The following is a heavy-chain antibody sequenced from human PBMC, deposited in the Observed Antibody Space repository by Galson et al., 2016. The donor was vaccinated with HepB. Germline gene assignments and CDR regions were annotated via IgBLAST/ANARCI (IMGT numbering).Heavy chain of an antibody. J-gene: IGHJ5*02. D-gene: IGHD3-3*01. CDR2: IDWADVK. CDR3: ARIRCGGYYFSYSDP. CDR1: GFSLSTSEVC. Sequence: PALVKPTQTLTLTCTFSGFSLSTSEVCVSWIRQPPGRALEWLALIDWADVKYYSASLRTRLTISNDSSKNQVVLTMFNMDPVDTATYYCARIRCGGYYFSYSDPGGQGTLVTVSS. V-gene: IGHV2-70*01.